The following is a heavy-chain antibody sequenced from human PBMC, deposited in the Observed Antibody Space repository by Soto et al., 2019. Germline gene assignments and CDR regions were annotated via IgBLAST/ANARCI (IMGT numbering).Heavy chain of an antibody. V-gene: IGHV1-2*02. CDR1: GYTFTGYY. D-gene: IGHD6-19*01. J-gene: IGHJ5*02. CDR2: INPNSGGT. CDR3: ARTPEVAGKNIWFDP. Sequence: ASVKVSCKASGYTFTGYYMHWVRQAPGQGLEWMGWINPNSGGTNYAQKFQGRVTMTRDTSISTAYMELSRLRSDDTAVYSCARTPEVAGKNIWFDPWGQGTLVTVSS.